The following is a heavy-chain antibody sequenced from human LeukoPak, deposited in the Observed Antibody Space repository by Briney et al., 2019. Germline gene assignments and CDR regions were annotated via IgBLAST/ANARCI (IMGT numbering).Heavy chain of an antibody. V-gene: IGHV1-69*04. CDR2: IIPILGIA. D-gene: IGHD5-18*01. Sequence: SVKVSCKASGGTFSSYAISWVRQAPGQGLEWMGRIIPILGIANYAQKFQGRVTITADKSTSTAYMELSSLRSEDTAVYYCARVDGYSYGHFDYWGQGTLVTVS. J-gene: IGHJ4*02. CDR3: ARVDGYSYGHFDY. CDR1: GGTFSSYA.